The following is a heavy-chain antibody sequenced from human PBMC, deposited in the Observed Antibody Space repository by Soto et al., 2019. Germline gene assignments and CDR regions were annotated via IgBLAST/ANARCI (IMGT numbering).Heavy chain of an antibody. Sequence: HPGGSLRLSCAASGFTFSSYAMSWVRQAPGKGLEWVSAISGSGGSTYYADSVKGRFIISRDNSKNTLYLQMNSLRAEDTAVYYCARRQYSGSPGGMDVWRQGTTVTVSS. V-gene: IGHV3-23*01. D-gene: IGHD6-13*01. CDR3: ARRQYSGSPGGMDV. CDR1: GFTFSSYA. J-gene: IGHJ6*02. CDR2: ISGSGGST.